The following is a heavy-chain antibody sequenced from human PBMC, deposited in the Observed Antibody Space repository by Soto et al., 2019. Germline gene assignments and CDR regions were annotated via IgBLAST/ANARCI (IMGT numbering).Heavy chain of an antibody. CDR3: ARDGNDILTRYPT. CDR1: GFTFSSYW. V-gene: IGHV3-7*01. D-gene: IGHD3-9*01. J-gene: IGHJ5*02. Sequence: PGGSLRLSCAASGFTFSSYWMSWVRQAPGKGMEWVANIKQDESEKYYVDSVKGRFTISRDNAKNSLYLQMNSLRAEDSDGYYCARDGNDILTRYPTWGQGTLVTVSS. CDR2: IKQDESEK.